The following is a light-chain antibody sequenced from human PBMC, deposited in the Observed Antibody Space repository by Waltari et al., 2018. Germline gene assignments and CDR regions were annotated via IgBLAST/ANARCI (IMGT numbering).Light chain of an antibody. J-gene: IGKJ2*01. V-gene: IGKV2-30*02. CDR2: KIS. CDR1: QSLVQSDGNTF. CDR3: LQSSQWPYA. Sequence: DVVMNQSPLSLAVTLGQPASISCWSSQSLVQSDGNTFLNWFHQRPGQSPRRLIYKISNRESGVPDRFSGSGSGTDFTLKISRVEAEDVGIYYCLQSSQWPYAFGQGTKLEIK.